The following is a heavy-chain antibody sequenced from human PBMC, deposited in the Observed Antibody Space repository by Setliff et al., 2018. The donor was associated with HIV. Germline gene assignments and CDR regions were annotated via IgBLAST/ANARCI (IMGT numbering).Heavy chain of an antibody. CDR1: GVSSSSYH. CDR2: VDTRGYA. CDR3: ARDSRGSGNLDF. Sequence: SETLSLTCTVSGVSSSSYHWSWLRQPPEKRLEWIGYVDTRGYAYYNPFFESRGTISRDMSKNQLSLRLTAVTAADTAVYYGARDSRGSGNLDFWGQGTLVTVSS. D-gene: IGHD3-10*01. J-gene: IGHJ4*02. V-gene: IGHV4-4*08.